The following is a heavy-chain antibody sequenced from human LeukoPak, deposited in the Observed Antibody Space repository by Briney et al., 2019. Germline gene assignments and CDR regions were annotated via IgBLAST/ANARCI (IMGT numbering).Heavy chain of an antibody. CDR1: GFTFSSYA. Sequence: GGSLRLSCAASGFTFSSYATHWVRQAPGKGLDWVAVISYDGSNKYYADSVKGRFTISRDNSKNTLYLQMNSLRAEDTAVYYCARSSDYYDSSGYFSWGQGTLVTVSS. J-gene: IGHJ5*02. CDR3: ARSSDYYDSSGYFS. CDR2: ISYDGSNK. D-gene: IGHD3-22*01. V-gene: IGHV3-30*01.